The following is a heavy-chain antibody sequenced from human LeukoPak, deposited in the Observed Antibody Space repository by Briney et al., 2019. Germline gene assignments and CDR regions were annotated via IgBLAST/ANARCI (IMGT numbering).Heavy chain of an antibody. CDR1: GYTFTGYY. J-gene: IGHJ6*02. CDR2: ISAYNGNT. Sequence: ASVKVSCKASGYTFTGYYMHWVRQAPGQGLEWMGWISAYNGNTNYAQKLQGRVTMTTDTSTSTAYMELRSLRSDDTAVYYCARDPAGYGDYSRASYYGMDVWGQGTTVTVS. D-gene: IGHD4-17*01. V-gene: IGHV1-18*04. CDR3: ARDPAGYGDYSRASYYGMDV.